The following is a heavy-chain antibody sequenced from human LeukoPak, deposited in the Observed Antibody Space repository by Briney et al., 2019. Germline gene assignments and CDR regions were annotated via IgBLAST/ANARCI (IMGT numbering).Heavy chain of an antibody. CDR2: IYTSGST. J-gene: IGHJ6*03. D-gene: IGHD2-2*02. Sequence: SETLSLTCTVSGGSISSYYWSWIRQPAGKGLEWIGRIYTSGSTNYNPSLKSRVTMSVDTSKNQFSLKLSSVTAADTAVYYCARDPGYCSSTSCYRYYYYMDVWGKGTTVTVSS. CDR3: ARDPGYCSSTSCYRYYYYMDV. CDR1: GGSISSYY. V-gene: IGHV4-4*07.